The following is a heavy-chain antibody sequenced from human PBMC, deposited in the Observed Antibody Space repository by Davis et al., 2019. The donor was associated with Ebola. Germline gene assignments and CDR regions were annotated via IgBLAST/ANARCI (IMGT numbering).Heavy chain of an antibody. CDR2: ISAYNGNT. CDR1: GGTFTNYA. CDR3: ARVLLWFGRFDP. V-gene: IGHV1-18*01. J-gene: IGHJ5*02. D-gene: IGHD3-10*01. Sequence: AASVKVSCKTSGGTFTNYAVNWVRQAPGQGLEWMGWISAYNGNTNYAQKLQGRVTMTTDTSTSTAYMELRSLRSDDTAVYYCARVLLWFGRFDPWGQGTLVTVSS.